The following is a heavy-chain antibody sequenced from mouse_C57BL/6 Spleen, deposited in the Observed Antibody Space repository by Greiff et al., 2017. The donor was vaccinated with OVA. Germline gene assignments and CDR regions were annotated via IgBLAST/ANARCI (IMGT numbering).Heavy chain of an antibody. J-gene: IGHJ3*01. CDR2: IDPSDSET. CDR3: ARDDDGYPFAY. V-gene: IGHV1-52*01. D-gene: IGHD2-3*01. CDR1: GYTFTSYW. Sequence: QVQLQQPGAELVRPGSSVKLSCKASGYTFTSYWMHWVKQRPIQGLEWIGNIDPSDSETHYNQKFKDKATLTVDKSSSTAYMQLSSLTSEDSAVYYWARDDDGYPFAYWGQGTLVTVSA.